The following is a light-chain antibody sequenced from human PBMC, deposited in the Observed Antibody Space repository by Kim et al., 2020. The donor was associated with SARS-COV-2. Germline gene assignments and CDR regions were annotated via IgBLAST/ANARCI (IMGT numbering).Light chain of an antibody. Sequence: PGQTAGITCSGYELGDKYVFWYQQKPGQSPVLVIYQDNKWPSGIPGRFSGSNSGNTATLTISGTQALDEAVYYCQAWDRRTSTWVFGGGTKLTVL. V-gene: IGLV3-1*01. J-gene: IGLJ3*02. CDR2: QDN. CDR1: ELGDKY. CDR3: QAWDRRTSTWV.